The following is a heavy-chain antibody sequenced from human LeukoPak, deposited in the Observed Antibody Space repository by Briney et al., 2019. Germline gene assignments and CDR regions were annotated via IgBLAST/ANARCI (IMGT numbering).Heavy chain of an antibody. V-gene: IGHV4-59*01. CDR1: GGSISPYY. D-gene: IGHD1-1*01. CDR3: ARVGGWNDLVY. CDR2: ILYSGTTT. J-gene: IGHJ4*02. Sequence: SETLSLTCTVSGGSISPYYWSWIRQTPGKGLEWIGYILYSGTTTNYNPSLKSRVTISVDTSKNQFSLKLSSVTAADTAVYYCARVGGWNDLVYWGQGTLVTVSS.